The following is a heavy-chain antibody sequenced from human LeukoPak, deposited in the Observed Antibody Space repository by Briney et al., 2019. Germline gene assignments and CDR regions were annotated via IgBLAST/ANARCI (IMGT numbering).Heavy chain of an antibody. Sequence: SVKVSCKASGGTFSSYAISWVRQAPGQGLEWMGRIIPIFGTANYAQKFQGRVTITTDESTSTAYMELSSLRSEDTAVYYCAGDTPRTVTTTRQKYNWFDPWGQGTLVTVSS. D-gene: IGHD4-17*01. J-gene: IGHJ5*02. CDR1: GGTFSSYA. V-gene: IGHV1-69*05. CDR3: AGDTPRTVTTTRQKYNWFDP. CDR2: IIPIFGTA.